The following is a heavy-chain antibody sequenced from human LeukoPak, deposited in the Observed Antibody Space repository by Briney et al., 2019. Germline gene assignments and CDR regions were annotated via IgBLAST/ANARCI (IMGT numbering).Heavy chain of an antibody. CDR3: ARKAAMVNYFDY. CDR2: INHSGST. D-gene: IGHD5-18*01. V-gene: IGHV4-34*01. Sequence: SETLSLTCAVYGGSFSGYYWSWIRQPPGKGLEWIGEINHSGSTNYNPSLKSRVTISVDTSKNQFSLKLSSVTAADTAVYYCARKAAMVNYFDYWGQGPRSPSPQ. CDR1: GGSFSGYY. J-gene: IGHJ4*02.